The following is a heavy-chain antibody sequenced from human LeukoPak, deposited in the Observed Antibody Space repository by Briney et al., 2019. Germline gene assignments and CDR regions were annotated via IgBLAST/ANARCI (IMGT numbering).Heavy chain of an antibody. CDR3: ARGRDTYYDILTGYYFALDAFDI. J-gene: IGHJ3*02. Sequence: ASVKVSCKASGYTFTSYGISWVRQAPGQGLEWMGWISVYNGNTNYAQKLQGRVTMTTDTSTSTAYMELRSLRSDDTAVYYCARGRDTYYDILTGYYFALDAFDIWGQGTMVTVSS. CDR1: GYTFTSYG. V-gene: IGHV1-18*01. D-gene: IGHD3-9*01. CDR2: ISVYNGNT.